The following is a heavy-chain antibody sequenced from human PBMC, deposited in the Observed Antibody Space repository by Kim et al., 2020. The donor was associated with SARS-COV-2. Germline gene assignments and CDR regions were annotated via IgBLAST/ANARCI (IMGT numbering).Heavy chain of an antibody. CDR2: INSDGSST. Sequence: GGSLRLSCAASGFTFSSYWMHWVRQAPGKGLVWVSRINSDGSSTSYADSVKGRFTISRDNAKNTLYLQMNSLRAEDTAVYYCARPYSSSSLGPIDYWGQGTLVTVSS. CDR3: ARPYSSSSLGPIDY. V-gene: IGHV3-74*01. CDR1: GFTFSSYW. D-gene: IGHD6-6*01. J-gene: IGHJ4*02.